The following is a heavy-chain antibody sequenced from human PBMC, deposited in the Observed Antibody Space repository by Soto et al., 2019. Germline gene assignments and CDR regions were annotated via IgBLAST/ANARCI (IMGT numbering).Heavy chain of an antibody. CDR2: MDPNSGNT. Sequence: ASVKVSCKASGYSFRSYYINWVRQAAGQGLEWMGWMDPNSGNTDFAQKFQGRVSLTSSTSKNTLYLQMNSPRPEDTAVHYCAREWSVANPGYWGQGTQVTVSS. V-gene: IGHV1-8*01. CDR3: AREWSVANPGY. D-gene: IGHD5-12*01. CDR1: GYSFRSYY. J-gene: IGHJ4*02.